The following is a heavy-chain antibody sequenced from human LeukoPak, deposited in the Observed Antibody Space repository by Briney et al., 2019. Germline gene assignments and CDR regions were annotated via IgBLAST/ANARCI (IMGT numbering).Heavy chain of an antibody. V-gene: IGHV3-23*01. Sequence: GGSLRLSCAASGFTFSSYAMSWVPQAPGKGLEWVSAISGIGGSTYYADSVKGRFTISRDNSKNTLYLQMNSLRAEDTAVYYCAKALTTVTLYYFDYWGQGTLVTVSS. J-gene: IGHJ4*02. CDR1: GFTFSSYA. D-gene: IGHD4-17*01. CDR3: AKALTTVTLYYFDY. CDR2: ISGIGGST.